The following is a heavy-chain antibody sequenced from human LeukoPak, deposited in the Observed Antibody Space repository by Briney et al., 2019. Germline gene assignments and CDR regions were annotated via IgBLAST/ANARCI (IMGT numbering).Heavy chain of an antibody. Sequence: GASVKVSCKASGGTFSSYAISWVRQAPGQGLEWMGGIIPIFGTANYAQKFQGRVTITTDESTSTAYMELSSLRSEDTAVYYGASYPPRSDKGGWGQGTLVTVSS. CDR3: ASYPPRSDKGG. J-gene: IGHJ4*02. V-gene: IGHV1-69*05. CDR2: IIPIFGTA. CDR1: GGTFSSYA. D-gene: IGHD3-16*01.